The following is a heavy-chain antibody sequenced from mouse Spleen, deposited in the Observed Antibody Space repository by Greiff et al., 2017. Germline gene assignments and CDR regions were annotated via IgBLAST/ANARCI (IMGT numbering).Heavy chain of an antibody. D-gene: IGHD2-4*01. Sequence: QVQLQQPGAELVKPGASVKLSCKASGYTFTSYWMHWVKQRPGRGLEWIGRIEPNSGGTKYNEKFKSKATLTVDKPSSTAYMQLSSLTSEDSAVYYCARWSTMITTRAWFAYWGQGTLVTVSA. CDR3: ARWSTMITTRAWFAY. CDR2: IEPNSGGT. CDR1: GYTFTSYW. V-gene: IGHV1-72*01. J-gene: IGHJ3*01.